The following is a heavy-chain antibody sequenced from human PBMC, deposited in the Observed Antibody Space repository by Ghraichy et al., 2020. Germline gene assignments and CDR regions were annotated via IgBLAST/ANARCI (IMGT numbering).Heavy chain of an antibody. CDR2: INPNSGGT. CDR1: GYTFTGYY. CDR3: ARGGGTGYCSSTSCYTEFDY. V-gene: IGHV1-2*02. D-gene: IGHD2-2*03. Sequence: ASVKVSCKASGYTFTGYYMHWVQQAPGQGLEWMGWINPNSGGTNYAQKFQGRVTMTRDTSISTAYMELSRLRSDDTAVYYCARGGGTGYCSSTSCYTEFDYWGQGTLVTVSS. J-gene: IGHJ4*02.